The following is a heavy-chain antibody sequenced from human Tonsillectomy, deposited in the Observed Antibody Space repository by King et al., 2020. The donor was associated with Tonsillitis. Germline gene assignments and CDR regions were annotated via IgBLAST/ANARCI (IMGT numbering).Heavy chain of an antibody. V-gene: IGHV3-7*03. Sequence: VQLVESGGGLVQPGGSLRLSCAASGFTFSSYWMSWVRQAPGKGLEWVANIKQDGSEKYYVDSVKGRFTISRDNAKNSLYLQMNSLRAEDMAVYYCARAIGDDFWSGYQPPHYFDYWGRGTLVTVSS. CDR3: ARAIGDDFWSGYQPPHYFDY. D-gene: IGHD3-3*01. CDR1: GFTFSSYW. J-gene: IGHJ4*02. CDR2: IKQDGSEK.